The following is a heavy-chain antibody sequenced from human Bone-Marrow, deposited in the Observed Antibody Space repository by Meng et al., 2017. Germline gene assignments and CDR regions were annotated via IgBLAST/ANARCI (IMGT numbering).Heavy chain of an antibody. CDR2: IIPIFGTA. D-gene: IGHD1-1*01. J-gene: IGHJ4*02. CDR1: GGTFSSYA. Sequence: QGPVGEAGAEVKKPGSSVKVSCKASGGTFSSYAISWVRQAPGQGLEWMGGIIPIFGTANYAQKFQGRVTITADESTSTAYMELSSLRSEDTAVYYCARNNWNDVVTPFDYWGQGTLVTVSS. CDR3: ARNNWNDVVTPFDY. V-gene: IGHV1-69*01.